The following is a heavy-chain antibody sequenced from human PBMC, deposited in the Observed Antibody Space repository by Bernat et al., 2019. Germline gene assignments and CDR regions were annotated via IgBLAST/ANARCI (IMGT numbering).Heavy chain of an antibody. CDR2: ISGSGGST. CDR1: GFTFSSYA. V-gene: IGHV3-23*01. J-gene: IGHJ6*02. Sequence: EVQLLESGGGLVQPGGSLRLSCAASGFTFSSYAMSWVRQAPGKGLEWVSAISGSGGSTYYADSVKGRFTISRDNSKNTLYLQMNSLRAEDTAVYYCARREPGNFWSGWVVGSERYYGMDVWGQGTTVTVSS. D-gene: IGHD3-3*01. CDR3: ARREPGNFWSGWVVGSERYYGMDV.